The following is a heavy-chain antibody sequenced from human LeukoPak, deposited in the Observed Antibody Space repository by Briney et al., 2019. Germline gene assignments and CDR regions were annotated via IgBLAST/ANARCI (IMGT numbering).Heavy chain of an antibody. D-gene: IGHD3-10*01. V-gene: IGHV3-66*04. CDR2: IYSGGST. Sequence: GGSLRLSCAASGFTFSRSAMNWVRQAPGKGLEWVSVIYSGGSTYYADSVKGRFTISRDNSKNTLYLQMNSLRAEDTAVYYCAKHYGSGSYYYFDYWGQGTLVTVSS. CDR1: GFTFSRSA. CDR3: AKHYGSGSYYYFDY. J-gene: IGHJ4*02.